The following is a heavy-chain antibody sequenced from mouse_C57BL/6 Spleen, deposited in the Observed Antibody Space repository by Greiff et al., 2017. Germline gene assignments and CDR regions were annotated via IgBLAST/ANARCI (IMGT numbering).Heavy chain of an antibody. CDR2: INHDGSST. V-gene: IGHV5-16*01. D-gene: IGHD2-5*01. CDR1: GFTFSDYY. CDR3: ARAAYYSNSYFDY. J-gene: IGHJ2*01. Sequence: EVMLVESEGGLVQPGSSMKLSCTASGFTFSDYYMAWVRQVPEKGLEWVANINHDGSSTYYLDSLKSRFIISRDNAKNILYLQMSSLKSEDTATYYCARAAYYSNSYFDYWGQGTTLTVSS.